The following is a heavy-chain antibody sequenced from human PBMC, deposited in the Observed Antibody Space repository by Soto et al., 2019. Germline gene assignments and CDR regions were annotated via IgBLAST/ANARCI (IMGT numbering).Heavy chain of an antibody. J-gene: IGHJ5*02. CDR2: IYYSGST. CDR3: AREHTEPGYCSSTSCQRVSWFDP. CDR1: GDSIGSGGYY. V-gene: IGHV4-31*03. Sequence: SVTLSLTCTVSGDSIGSGGYYWSWIRQHPGKGLEWIGYIYYSGSTYYNPSLKSRVTISVDTSKNQFSLKLSSVTAADTAVYYCAREHTEPGYCSSTSCQRVSWFDPWGQGTLVTVSS. D-gene: IGHD2-2*01.